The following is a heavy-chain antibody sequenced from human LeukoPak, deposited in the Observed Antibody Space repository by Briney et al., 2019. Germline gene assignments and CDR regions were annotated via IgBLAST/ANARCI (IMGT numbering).Heavy chain of an antibody. CDR1: GYTFTGYY. Sequence: ASVKVSCQASGYTFTGYYMHWVRQAPGQGLEWMGWINPNSGGTNYAQKFHGRVTMTKDTSSSTAYMELSRLRSDGTAVYYCARDLITIFGVVMDRVGYYYYGMDVWGQGTTGTVSS. CDR3: ARDLITIFGVVMDRVGYYYYGMDV. CDR2: INPNSGGT. J-gene: IGHJ6*02. D-gene: IGHD3-3*01. V-gene: IGHV1-2*02.